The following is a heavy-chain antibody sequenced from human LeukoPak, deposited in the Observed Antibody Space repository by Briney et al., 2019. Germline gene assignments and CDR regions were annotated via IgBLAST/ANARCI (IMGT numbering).Heavy chain of an antibody. Sequence: SQTLSLTCTVSGGSISSGSYYWSWIRQPAGKGLEWIGRIYTSGSTNYNPSLKSRVTISVDTSKNQFSLKLSSVPAADTAVYYCARGPQPYYSWFDPWGQGTLVTVSS. CDR2: IYTSGST. J-gene: IGHJ5*02. V-gene: IGHV4-61*02. CDR3: ARGPQPYYSWFDP. CDR1: GGSISSGSYY. D-gene: IGHD3-10*01.